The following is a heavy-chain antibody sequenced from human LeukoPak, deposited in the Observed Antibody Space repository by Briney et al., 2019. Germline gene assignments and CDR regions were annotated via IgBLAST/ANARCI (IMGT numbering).Heavy chain of an antibody. J-gene: IGHJ3*02. CDR3: AKFFTGEYVRAFDI. CDR2: ISYDGSNK. Sequence: GGSLRLSCAASGFTFSSYGMHWVRQAPGKGLEWVALISYDGSNKYYADSVKGRFTISRDNSKNTLYLQMNSLRAEDTAVYYCAKFFTGEYVRAFDIWGQGTMVTVSS. V-gene: IGHV3-30*18. D-gene: IGHD3-10*02. CDR1: GFTFSSYG.